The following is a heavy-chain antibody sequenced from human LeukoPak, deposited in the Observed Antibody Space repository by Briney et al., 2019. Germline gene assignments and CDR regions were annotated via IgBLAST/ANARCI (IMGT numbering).Heavy chain of an antibody. CDR1: GGSFSGYY. D-gene: IGHD3-10*01. CDR2: INHIGST. J-gene: IGHJ6*03. CDR3: ARGPRSYTGVYMDV. Sequence: PSETLSLTCAVYGGSFSGYYWSWIRQPPGKGLEWIGEINHIGSTNYNPSLKSRVTISVDTSKNQFSLKLSSVTAADTAVYYCARGPRSYTGVYMDVWGKGTTVTVSS. V-gene: IGHV4-34*01.